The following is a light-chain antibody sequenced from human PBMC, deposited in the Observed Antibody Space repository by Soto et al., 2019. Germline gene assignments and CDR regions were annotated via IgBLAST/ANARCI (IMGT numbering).Light chain of an antibody. J-gene: IGKJ2*01. V-gene: IGKV3-11*01. Sequence: EIVLTQSPATLYLSPGERATLSCRASQSVSSYLALYQQKPGQAPRLLLYEASNRATGIRARVSCSGSGKEVTLTISSLATEDFAVYYCQQRSNGAYTFGRVTKLEIK. CDR2: EAS. CDR3: QQRSNGAYT. CDR1: QSVSSY.